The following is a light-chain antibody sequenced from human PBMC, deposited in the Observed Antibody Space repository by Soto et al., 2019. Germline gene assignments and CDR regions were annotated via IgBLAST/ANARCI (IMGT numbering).Light chain of an antibody. Sequence: QSVLTQPPSASGTPGQRVTISCSGSSSNIGSNTVNWYHKLPGTAPKLLISNNNQRPSGVPDRFSGSKSGTSASLAISGLQSEDEADYYCAAWDDGLNGVLFGGGTKLTVL. CDR2: NNN. CDR1: SSNIGSNT. CDR3: AAWDDGLNGVL. J-gene: IGLJ3*02. V-gene: IGLV1-44*01.